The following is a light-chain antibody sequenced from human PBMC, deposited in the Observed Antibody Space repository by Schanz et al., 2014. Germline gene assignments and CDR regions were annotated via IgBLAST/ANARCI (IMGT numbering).Light chain of an antibody. Sequence: ENVLTQSPGTLSLSPGERATLSCRASQSVSGSYLAWYQQKPGQAPRLLIYGASSRATGVPDRFSGSGSGTDFTLTISRLEPEDSAVYYCQHYGSPPLTFGPGTTVDIK. V-gene: IGKV3-20*01. CDR1: QSVSGSY. CDR3: QHYGSPPLT. J-gene: IGKJ3*01. CDR2: GAS.